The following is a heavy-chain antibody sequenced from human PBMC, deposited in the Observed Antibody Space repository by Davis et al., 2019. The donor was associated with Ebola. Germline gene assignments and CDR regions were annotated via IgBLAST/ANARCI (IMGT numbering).Heavy chain of an antibody. CDR2: IIPILGIA. CDR1: GGTFSSYT. J-gene: IGHJ6*02. V-gene: IGHV1-69*04. Sequence: SVKVSCKASGGTFSSYTISWVRQAPGQGLEWMGRIIPILGIANYAQKFQGRVTITADKSTSTAYMELSSLRSEDTAVYYCARDGGSGVDTAMVALTYYYYGMDVWGQGTTVTVSS. D-gene: IGHD5-18*01. CDR3: ARDGGSGVDTAMVALTYYYYGMDV.